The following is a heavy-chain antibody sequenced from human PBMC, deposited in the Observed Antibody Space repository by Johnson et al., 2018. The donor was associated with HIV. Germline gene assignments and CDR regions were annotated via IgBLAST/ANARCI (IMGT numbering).Heavy chain of an antibody. Sequence: QVQLVESGGGVVQPGGSQRLSCAASGFTFNNYGMHWVRQAPGKGLEWVAFIWYDGSNKYYADSVKGRFTISRDNSKNILYLQMNTLRAEDTAVYYCATERAVVNANAFDIWGQGTMVTVSS. D-gene: IGHD4-23*01. CDR3: ATERAVVNANAFDI. V-gene: IGHV3-30*02. CDR2: IWYDGSNK. J-gene: IGHJ3*02. CDR1: GFTFNNYG.